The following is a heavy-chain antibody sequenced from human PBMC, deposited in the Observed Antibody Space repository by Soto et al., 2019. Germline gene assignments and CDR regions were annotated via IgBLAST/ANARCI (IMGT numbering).Heavy chain of an antibody. J-gene: IGHJ4*02. D-gene: IGHD3-10*01. CDR2: IYYSGST. V-gene: IGHV4-31*03. CDR1: GGSISSGGYY. CDR3: ARGGLWFGEPSCIDY. Sequence: QVQLQESGPGLVKPSQTLSLTCTVSGGSISSGGYYWSWIRQHPGKGLEWIGYIYYSGSTYYNPSLKSRVTISVDTSKNQCSLKLSSVTAADTAVYYCARGGLWFGEPSCIDYWGQGTLVTVSS.